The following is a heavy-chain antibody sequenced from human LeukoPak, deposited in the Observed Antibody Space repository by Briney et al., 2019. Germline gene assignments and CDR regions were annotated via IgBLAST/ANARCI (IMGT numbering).Heavy chain of an antibody. CDR1: GGSFSGYY. CDR2: INHSGST. Sequence: SSETLSLTCAVYGGSFSGYYWSWIRQPPGKGLEWIGEINHSGSTNYNPSLKSRVTISVDTSKNQFSLKLSSVTAADTAVYYCASCEQDVWGKETTVTVSS. J-gene: IGHJ6*04. V-gene: IGHV4-34*01. CDR3: ASCEQDV. D-gene: IGHD1/OR15-1a*01.